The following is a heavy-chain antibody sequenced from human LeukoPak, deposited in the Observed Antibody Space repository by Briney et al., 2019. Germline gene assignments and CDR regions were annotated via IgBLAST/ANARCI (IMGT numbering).Heavy chain of an antibody. CDR2: ISAYNGNT. J-gene: IGHJ6*02. CDR1: GGTFSSYA. Sequence: ASVKVSCKASGGTFSSYAISWVRQAPGQGLEWMGWISAYNGNTNYAQKLQGRVTMTTDTSTSTAYMELRSLRSDDTAVYYCARDPGSRLVPRYYYYGMDVWGQGTTVTVSS. D-gene: IGHD3-10*01. V-gene: IGHV1-18*01. CDR3: ARDPGSRLVPRYYYYGMDV.